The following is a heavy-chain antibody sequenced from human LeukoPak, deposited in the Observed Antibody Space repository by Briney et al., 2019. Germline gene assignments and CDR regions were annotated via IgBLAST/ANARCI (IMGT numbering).Heavy chain of an antibody. D-gene: IGHD3-9*01. J-gene: IGHJ2*01. CDR2: INHSGST. V-gene: IGHV4-34*01. CDR1: GGSFSGYY. CDR3: ARHGVRYFDWLSNWYFDL. Sequence: PSDTLSLTCVVSGGSFSGYYWSWIRQPPGKGLEWIGEINHSGSTNYNPSLKSRVTISVDTSKNQFSLKLSSVTAADTAVYYCARHGVRYFDWLSNWYFDLWGRGTLVTVSS.